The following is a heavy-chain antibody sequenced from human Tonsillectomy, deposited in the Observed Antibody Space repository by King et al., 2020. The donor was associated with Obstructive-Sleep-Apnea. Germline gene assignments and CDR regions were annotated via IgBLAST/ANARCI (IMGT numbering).Heavy chain of an antibody. CDR2: ISSSSSYI. CDR3: ARHHRPTYYYDSSGYYYFDY. J-gene: IGHJ4*02. V-gene: IGHV3-21*01. D-gene: IGHD3-22*01. Sequence: VQLVESGGGLVKPGGSLRLSCAASGFTFSSYSMNWVRQAPGKGLEWVSSISSSSSYIYYADSVKGRFTISRDNAKNSLYLQMNNLRAEDTAVYYCARHHRPTYYYDSSGYYYFDYWGQGTLVTVSS. CDR1: GFTFSSYS.